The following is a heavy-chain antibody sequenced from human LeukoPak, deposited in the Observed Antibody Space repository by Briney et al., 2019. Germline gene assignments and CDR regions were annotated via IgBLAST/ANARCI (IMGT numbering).Heavy chain of an antibody. CDR2: IYYSGST. Sequence: SETLSLTCSVSGGSINSGGYYWSWIRQHPGKGLEWIGYIYYSGSTYYNPSLKSRVTISVDTSKNQFSLKLSSVTAADTAVYYCARAVVEYSGYDWNEGFYYYYYMDVWGKGTTVTVSS. D-gene: IGHD5-12*01. J-gene: IGHJ6*03. CDR3: ARAVVEYSGYDWNEGFYYYYYMDV. V-gene: IGHV4-31*03. CDR1: GGSINSGGYY.